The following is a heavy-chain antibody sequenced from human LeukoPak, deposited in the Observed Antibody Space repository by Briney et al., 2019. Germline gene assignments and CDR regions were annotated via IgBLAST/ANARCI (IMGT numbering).Heavy chain of an antibody. V-gene: IGHV3-43D*03. CDR3: AKGQWELLAGYYSDY. D-gene: IGHD1-26*01. Sequence: GGSLRLSCAASGFTFDDYAMHWVRQAPGKGLEWVSLISWDGGSTYYADSVKGRFTISRDNSKNSLYLQMNSLRAEDTALYYCAKGQWELLAGYYSDYWGQGTLVTVSS. J-gene: IGHJ4*02. CDR2: ISWDGGST. CDR1: GFTFDDYA.